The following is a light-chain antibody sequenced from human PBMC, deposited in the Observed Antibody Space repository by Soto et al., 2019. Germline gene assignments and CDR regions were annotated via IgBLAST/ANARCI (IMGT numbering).Light chain of an antibody. CDR3: SSFTTSSTLL. V-gene: IGLV2-14*03. Sequence: QSALTQPASVSGSPGQAITISCTGTSSDVGRYNYVSWYQQYSGKAPKLMIYGVTNRPSGVSDRFSGSKSGNTASLTISGLQAEDEGDYYCSSFTTSSTLLFGGGTKLTVL. CDR1: SSDVGRYNY. CDR2: GVT. J-gene: IGLJ2*01.